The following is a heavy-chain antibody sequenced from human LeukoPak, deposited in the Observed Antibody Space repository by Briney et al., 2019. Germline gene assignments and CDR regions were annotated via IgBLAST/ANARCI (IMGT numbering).Heavy chain of an antibody. Sequence: SETLSLTCTVSGGSISSYYWSWIRQPPGRGLEWIGYIYYSGSTNYNPSLKSRVTISVDTSKNQFSLKLSSVTAADTAVYYCAREGPYCSGGSCSGKRMDVWGKGTTVTVSS. CDR2: IYYSGST. J-gene: IGHJ6*04. CDR1: GGSISSYY. V-gene: IGHV4-59*01. CDR3: AREGPYCSGGSCSGKRMDV. D-gene: IGHD2-15*01.